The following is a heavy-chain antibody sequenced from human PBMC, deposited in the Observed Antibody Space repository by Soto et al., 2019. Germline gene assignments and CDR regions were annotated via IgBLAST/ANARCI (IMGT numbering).Heavy chain of an antibody. Sequence: LRLSCAASGFTFSSYAMHWVRQAPGTGLEWVAVISYEGSNKYYADSVKGRFTISRDNSKNTLYLQMNSLRTEDTAVYYCARVLRGMATVHFDYWGQGALVTVSS. CDR1: GFTFSSYA. CDR3: ARVLRGMATVHFDY. V-gene: IGHV3-30-3*01. J-gene: IGHJ4*02. D-gene: IGHD4-4*01. CDR2: ISYEGSNK.